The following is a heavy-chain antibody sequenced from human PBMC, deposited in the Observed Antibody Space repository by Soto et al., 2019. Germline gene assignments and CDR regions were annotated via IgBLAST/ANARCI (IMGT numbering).Heavy chain of an antibody. V-gene: IGHV3-23*01. J-gene: IGHJ6*02. CDR3: VRQAKLTSVTANVGYYYGLDI. CDR2: ISGNGADT. Sequence: DVQLLESGGGLVQPGGSVRLSCAASGFTFSSYAMSWVRQAPGKGLEWVSAISGNGADTSYADSVKGRFTISRDNSKNTLYLQTDSLRPEDTAVYFCVRQAKLTSVTANVGYYYGLDIWGQGTTVTVSS. D-gene: IGHD4-4*01. CDR1: GFTFSSYA.